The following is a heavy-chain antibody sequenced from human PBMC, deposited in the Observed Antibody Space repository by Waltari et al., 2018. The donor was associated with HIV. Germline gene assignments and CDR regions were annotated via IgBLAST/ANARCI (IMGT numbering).Heavy chain of an antibody. CDR3: AKDPGMDV. J-gene: IGHJ6*02. V-gene: IGHV3-23*01. CDR2: ISGSGGST. Sequence: EVQLLESGGGLVQPGGSLRLSCAASAFTFRRSTMNWVRQATGKGLEWVSGISGSGGSTYYSDSVKGRLTISRDNSKSTVYLQMNSLRAEDTAIYYCAKDPGMDVWGQGTTVTVSS. CDR1: AFTFRRST.